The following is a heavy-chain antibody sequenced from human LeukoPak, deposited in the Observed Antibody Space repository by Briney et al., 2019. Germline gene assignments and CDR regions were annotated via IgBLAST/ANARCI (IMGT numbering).Heavy chain of an antibody. CDR2: IDYSGST. J-gene: IGHJ6*02. V-gene: IGHV4-59*01. CDR3: ARDRLSGYYYYSMDV. Sequence: PSETLSLTCTVSGGSISSYYWSWIRQPPGKGLEWIGYIDYSGSTNYNPSLKSRVTISVDMSKNQFSLKLSSVTAADTAVYYCARDRLSGYYYYSMDVWGQGTTVTVSS. CDR1: GGSISSYY.